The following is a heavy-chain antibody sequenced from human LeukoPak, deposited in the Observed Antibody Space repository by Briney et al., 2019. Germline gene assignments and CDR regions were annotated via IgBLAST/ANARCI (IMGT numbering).Heavy chain of an antibody. J-gene: IGHJ6*02. D-gene: IGHD6-19*01. V-gene: IGHV3-21*01. Sequence: GGSLRLSCAASGFTFSSYSMNWVRQAPGKGLEWVSSISSSSSYIYYADSVKGRFTIARDNAKNSLYLQMNSLRAEDTAVYYCARNSGWEYYYGMDVWGQGTTVTVSS. CDR1: GFTFSSYS. CDR2: ISSSSSYI. CDR3: ARNSGWEYYYGMDV.